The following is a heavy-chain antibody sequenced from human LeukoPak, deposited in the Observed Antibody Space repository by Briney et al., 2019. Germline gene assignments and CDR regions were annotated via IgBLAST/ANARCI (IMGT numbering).Heavy chain of an antibody. CDR1: GFTFSSYA. Sequence: GGSLRLSCAASGFTFSSYAMSWVRQAPGKGLEWVSAIPGSADNTFYADSAEGRFTISRDNSKNTLYLQMNSLRAGDTAVYYCAKDPIFSGSYGVFDYWGLGTLVTVSS. D-gene: IGHD1-26*01. CDR3: AKDPIFSGSYGVFDY. CDR2: IPGSADNT. V-gene: IGHV3-23*01. J-gene: IGHJ4*02.